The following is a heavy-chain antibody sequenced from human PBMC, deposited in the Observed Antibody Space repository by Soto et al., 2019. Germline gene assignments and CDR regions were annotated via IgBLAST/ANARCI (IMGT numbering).Heavy chain of an antibody. CDR1: GFTFSSYA. Sequence: QVQLVESGGGVVQPGRSLRLSCAASGFTFSSYAMHWVRQAPGKGLEWVAVISYDGSNKYYADSVKGRFTISRDNSKNTLYLQMNSLRAEDTAVYYCARDFSGKQLGPLYYYYYGMDVWGQGTTVTVSS. CDR3: ARDFSGKQLGPLYYYYYGMDV. CDR2: ISYDGSNK. J-gene: IGHJ6*02. D-gene: IGHD6-6*01. V-gene: IGHV3-30-3*01.